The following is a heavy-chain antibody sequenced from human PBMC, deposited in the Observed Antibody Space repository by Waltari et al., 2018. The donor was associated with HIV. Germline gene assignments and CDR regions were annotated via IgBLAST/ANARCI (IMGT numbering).Heavy chain of an antibody. CDR1: GGSISSGGYY. V-gene: IGHV4-31*03. J-gene: IGHJ6*02. D-gene: IGHD6-25*01. CDR3: ARQRPLRGSSYYYYGMDV. CDR2: IYYSWST. Sequence: QVQLQESGPGLVKPSQTLSLTCTVSGGSISSGGYYWSWIRQHPGKGLEWIGYIYYSWSTYYNPALKSRVTISVDTSKNQFSLKLSSVTAADTAVYYCARQRPLRGSSYYYYGMDVWGQGTTVTVSS.